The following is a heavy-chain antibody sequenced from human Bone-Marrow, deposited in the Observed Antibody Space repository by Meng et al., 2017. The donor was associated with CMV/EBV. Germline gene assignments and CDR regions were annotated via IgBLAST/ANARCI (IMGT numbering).Heavy chain of an antibody. CDR3: AREWGGLGYCSSTSCYTEGWFDP. Sequence: YYWSWIRQNPGKGLEWIGYIYYSGSTYYNPSLKSRVTISVDTSKNQFSLKLSSVTAADTAVYYCAREWGGLGYCSSTSCYTEGWFDPWGQGTLVTVSS. D-gene: IGHD2-2*02. CDR1: YY. V-gene: IGHV4-31*02. CDR2: IYYSGST. J-gene: IGHJ5*02.